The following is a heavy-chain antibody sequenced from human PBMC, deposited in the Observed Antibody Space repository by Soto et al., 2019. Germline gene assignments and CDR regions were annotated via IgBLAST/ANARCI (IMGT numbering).Heavy chain of an antibody. CDR1: GFSLSTSGVG. CDR3: AHRGQARVAFDI. J-gene: IGHJ3*02. D-gene: IGHD6-6*01. V-gene: IGHV2-5*02. Sequence: QITLKESGPTLVKPTQTLTLTCTFSGFSLSTSGVGVGWFRQPPGKALEWLALTYWDDDKRYSPSLKSRLTITKDTSKNQVVLTMIHMDPVETAAYYCAHRGQARVAFDIWGQGTMVTVSS. CDR2: TYWDDDK.